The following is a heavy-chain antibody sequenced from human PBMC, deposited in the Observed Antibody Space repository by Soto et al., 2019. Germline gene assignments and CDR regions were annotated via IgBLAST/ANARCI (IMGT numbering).Heavy chain of an antibody. CDR1: GDSVSSNSAG. V-gene: IGHV6-1*01. CDR2: TYYWSKWYY. D-gene: IGHD1-26*01. Sequence: SQTLSLTCAITGDSVSSNSAGWSWVRQSPSRGLEWLGRTYYWSKWYYEYAVSVRGRITINPDTSKNQYSLQLNSVTREDTAVYFCARGEEYTGRIFDYWGQGTLVPVSS. J-gene: IGHJ4*01. CDR3: ARGEEYTGRIFDY.